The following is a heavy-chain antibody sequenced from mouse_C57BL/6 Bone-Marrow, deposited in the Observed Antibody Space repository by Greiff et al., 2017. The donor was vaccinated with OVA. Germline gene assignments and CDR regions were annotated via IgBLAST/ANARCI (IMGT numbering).Heavy chain of an antibody. CDR2: IDPEDGET. CDR3: ARELRPYYFDY. D-gene: IGHD2-4*01. J-gene: IGHJ2*01. V-gene: IGHV14-2*01. Sequence: EVKLMESGAELVKPGASVKLSCTASGFNIKDYYMHWVKQRTEQGLEWIGRIDPEDGETKYAPKVQGKATITADTSSTTAYLQLSSLTSEDTAVYYCARELRPYYFDYWGQGTTLTVSS. CDR1: GFNIKDYY.